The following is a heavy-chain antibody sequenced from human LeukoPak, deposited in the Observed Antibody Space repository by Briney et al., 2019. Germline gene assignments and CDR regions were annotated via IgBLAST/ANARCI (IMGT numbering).Heavy chain of an antibody. CDR1: GVTFVDYA. J-gene: IGHJ4*02. D-gene: IGHD1-7*01. CDR2: ISWDGGKI. V-gene: IGHV3-9*01. Sequence: GRSLRLSCAASGVTFVDYAMHWVRRAPGRGLEGVSGISWDGGKIDYADSVKGRLTSTRDNAKNSLYLKINSLRGQDTALYYSVFEFKGQHGTTAFDYWGQGTLVTVSS. CDR3: VFEFKGQHGTTAFDY.